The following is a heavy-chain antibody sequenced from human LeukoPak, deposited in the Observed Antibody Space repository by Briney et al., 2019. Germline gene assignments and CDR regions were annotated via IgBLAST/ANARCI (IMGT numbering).Heavy chain of an antibody. CDR1: GFTFSSYG. D-gene: IGHD2/OR15-2a*01. V-gene: IGHV3-23*01. CDR3: ARSTGTTSMPVFDY. Sequence: PGGSLRLSCAASGFTFSSYGMSWVRQAPGKGLEWVSAISGSGGSTYYADSVKGRFTISRDNAKNSLYLQMSSLRAEDTAVYYCARSTGTTSMPVFDYWGQGTLVTVSS. CDR2: ISGSGGST. J-gene: IGHJ4*02.